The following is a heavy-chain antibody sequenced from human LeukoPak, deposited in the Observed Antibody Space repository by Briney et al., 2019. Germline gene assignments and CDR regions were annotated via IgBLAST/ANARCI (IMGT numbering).Heavy chain of an antibody. CDR1: GYTFTSYF. V-gene: IGHV1-46*01. CDR3: ARGRPSANFNWNSGFYMDV. CDR2: INPSGGST. D-gene: IGHD1-7*01. J-gene: IGHJ6*03. Sequence: ASVKVSCKASGYTFTSYFLHWVRQAPGQGLEWMGMINPSGGSTSYAQKFQGRVTMTRDMSTSTVYMELSSLRSEDTALYYCARGRPSANFNWNSGFYMDVWGKGTTVTVSS.